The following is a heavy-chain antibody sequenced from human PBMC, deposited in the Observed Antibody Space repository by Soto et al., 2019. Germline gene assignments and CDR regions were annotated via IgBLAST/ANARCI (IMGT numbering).Heavy chain of an antibody. J-gene: IGHJ4*02. CDR2: IKNKANSYTT. V-gene: IGHV3-72*01. D-gene: IGHD7-27*01. CDR3: DRVRLGSSSTSAY. Sequence: EVQLVESGGGLVQPEGSLRLSCAASGFTFSDHYMDWVRQAPGKGLEWVGRIKNKANSYTTEYAATVKGRFIISRDDSNSSLFLQMNRLKTHVTAVYYCDRVRLGSSSTSAYGGKGILVTVSS. CDR1: GFTFSDHY.